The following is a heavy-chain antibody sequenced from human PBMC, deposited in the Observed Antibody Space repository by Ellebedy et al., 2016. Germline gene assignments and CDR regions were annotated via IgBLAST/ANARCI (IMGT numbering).Heavy chain of an antibody. CDR1: GFTFSNAW. D-gene: IGHD3-10*01. J-gene: IGHJ4*02. CDR2: IYYTGTT. Sequence: GSLRLSCAASGFTFSNAWMNWIRQPPGRGLEWIGNIYYTGTTNYKPSLQSRVTISLDTSKNQFSLRLTSVTAADTAVYYCARIGGVSFGERPIDYWGQGTLVTVSS. V-gene: IGHV4-59*01. CDR3: ARIGGVSFGERPIDY.